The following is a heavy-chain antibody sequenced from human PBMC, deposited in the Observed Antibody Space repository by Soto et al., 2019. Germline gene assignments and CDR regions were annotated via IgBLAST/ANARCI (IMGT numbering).Heavy chain of an antibody. CDR1: GYIFINYY. CDR3: ARDLAAGDF. V-gene: IGHV1-46*01. D-gene: IGHD6-13*01. J-gene: IGHJ4*02. CDR2: INPNGGST. Sequence: QVQLVQSGAEVKKPGASVKVSCKASGYIFINYYIHWVRQAPGQGLEWIGIINPNGGSTNYAQKFRGRVTQARDTSTSTVYMDLSSLKSEDTAMYYCARDLAAGDFWGQGTLVTVSS.